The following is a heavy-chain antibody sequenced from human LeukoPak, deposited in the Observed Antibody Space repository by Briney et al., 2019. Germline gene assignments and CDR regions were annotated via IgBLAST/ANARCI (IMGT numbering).Heavy chain of an antibody. Sequence: PSETLSLTCTVSGGSISSYYWSWIRQPPGKGLEWIGRIYTSGSTNYNPSLKSRVTMSVDTSKNQFSLKLSSVTAADTAVYYCAREGGSERVGATIDYWGQGTLVTVSS. J-gene: IGHJ4*02. V-gene: IGHV4-4*07. CDR3: AREGGSERVGATIDY. D-gene: IGHD1-26*01. CDR2: IYTSGST. CDR1: GGSISSYY.